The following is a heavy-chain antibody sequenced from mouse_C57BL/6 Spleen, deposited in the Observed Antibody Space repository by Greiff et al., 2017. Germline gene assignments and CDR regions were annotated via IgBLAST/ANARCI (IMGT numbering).Heavy chain of an antibody. CDR1: GYTFTSYT. D-gene: IGHD1-1*01. CDR2: INPSSGYT. V-gene: IGHV1-4*01. CDR3: ARGGVDDYAIDY. J-gene: IGHJ4*01. Sequence: VQLVESGAELARPGASVKMSCKASGYTFTSYTMHWVKQRPGQGLEWIGYINPSSGYTKYNQKFKDKATLTADKSSSTSYMQLSSLTSEDSAVYYCARGGVDDYAIDYWGQGTPVTVSS.